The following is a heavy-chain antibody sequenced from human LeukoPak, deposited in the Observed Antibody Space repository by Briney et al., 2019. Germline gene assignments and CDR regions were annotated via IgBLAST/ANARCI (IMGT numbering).Heavy chain of an antibody. V-gene: IGHV1-2*02. CDR1: GYIFTNYY. CDR2: TNPDSGGT. J-gene: IGHJ6*02. Sequence: ASVKVSCKASGYIFTNYYIHWVRQAPGPGLEWMGWTNPDSGGTTNAQKFQGRVTMTGDTSISTAYIELSSLKSDDTALYYCARLGLVSDSTGNHYYFYGMDVWGQGTSVTVSS. D-gene: IGHD2-8*02. CDR3: ARLGLVSDSTGNHYYFYGMDV.